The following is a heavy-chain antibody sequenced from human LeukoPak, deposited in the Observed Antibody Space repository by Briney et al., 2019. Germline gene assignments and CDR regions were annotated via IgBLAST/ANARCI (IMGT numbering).Heavy chain of an antibody. CDR1: GFTFSSYG. D-gene: IGHD6-13*01. V-gene: IGHV3-30*02. J-gene: IGHJ4*02. Sequence: PGGSLGLSCAASGFTFSSYGMHWVRQAPDKGLEWVAFIRYDGSNKYNADSVKGRFTISRDNSKNTLYLQMNSLRAEDTALYYCAQDRGYMSSSWFLDYWGQGTLVTVSS. CDR3: AQDRGYMSSSWFLDY. CDR2: IRYDGSNK.